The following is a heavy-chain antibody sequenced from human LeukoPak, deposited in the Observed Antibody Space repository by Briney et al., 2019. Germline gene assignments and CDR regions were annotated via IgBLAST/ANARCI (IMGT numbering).Heavy chain of an antibody. V-gene: IGHV4-59*01. CDR2: IYYSGST. Sequence: SETLSLTCIVSGGSISSYYWSWIRQPPGKGLEWIGYIYYSGSTNYNPSLKSRVTISVDTSKNQFSLKLSSVTAADTAVYYCARATGAGFDPWGQGTLVTVSS. D-gene: IGHD1-14*01. CDR3: ARATGAGFDP. CDR1: GGSISSYY. J-gene: IGHJ5*02.